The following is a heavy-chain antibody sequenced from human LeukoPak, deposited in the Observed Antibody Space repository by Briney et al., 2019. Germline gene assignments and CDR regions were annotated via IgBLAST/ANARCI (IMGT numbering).Heavy chain of an antibody. CDR3: ARARRTMVRGVIPFLGFDY. CDR2: IKEDGSEE. J-gene: IGHJ4*02. V-gene: IGHV3-7*01. CDR1: GFTFSSFW. Sequence: AGGSLRLSCAASGFTFSSFWMSWVRQAPGKGLEWVANIKEDGSEEYYVDSVKGRFTISRDNARNSLFLQMHSLRAEDTAVYYCARARRTMVRGVIPFLGFDYWGQGTLVTVSS. D-gene: IGHD3-10*01.